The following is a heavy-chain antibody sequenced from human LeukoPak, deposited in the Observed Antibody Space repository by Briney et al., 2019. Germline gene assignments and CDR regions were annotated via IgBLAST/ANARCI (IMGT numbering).Heavy chain of an antibody. D-gene: IGHD3-16*01. V-gene: IGHV1-69*13. CDR3: ARWGDTGYYFDY. CDR2: IIPIFGTA. Sequence: GASVKVSCKASGGTFSSYAISWVRQAPGQGLEWMGGIIPIFGTANYAQKFQGRATITADESTSTAYMELSSLRSEDTAVYYCARWGDTGYYFDYWGQGTLVTVSS. J-gene: IGHJ4*02. CDR1: GGTFSSYA.